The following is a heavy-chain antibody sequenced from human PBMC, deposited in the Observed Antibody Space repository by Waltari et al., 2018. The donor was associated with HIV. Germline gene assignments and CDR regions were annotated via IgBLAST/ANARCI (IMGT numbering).Heavy chain of an antibody. J-gene: IGHJ4*02. CDR1: GFPFNRYG. CDR2: INNDGSST. Sequence: EVQLVESGGDLVQPGGSLRLTCAASGFPFNRYGMHWVRQAPGKGLVWVSLINNDGSSTSYADSVKGRFTISRDNAKNTVYLQMNSLRAEDTAVYYCASLSYGSGDRDFDYWGQGTLVTVSS. CDR3: ASLSYGSGDRDFDY. V-gene: IGHV3-74*01. D-gene: IGHD3-10*01.